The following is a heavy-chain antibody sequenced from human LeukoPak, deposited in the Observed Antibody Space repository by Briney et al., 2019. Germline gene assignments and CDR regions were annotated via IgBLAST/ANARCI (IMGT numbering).Heavy chain of an antibody. CDR3: ARGEVVVGAATEVYYYGMDV. Sequence: SVTVSCKASGGIFSSYSISWVRQPPAQGLEWMGGIIPIFGTANYAQNFQGRVTMTGDESTSTAYMELSSLRSEDTAGYYCARGEVVVGAATEVYYYGMDVWGKGTTVTVSS. D-gene: IGHD2-15*01. CDR1: GGIFSSYS. V-gene: IGHV1-69*13. CDR2: IIPIFGTA. J-gene: IGHJ6*04.